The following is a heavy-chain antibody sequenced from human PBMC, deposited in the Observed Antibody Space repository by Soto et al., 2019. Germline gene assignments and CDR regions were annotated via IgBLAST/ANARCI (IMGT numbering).Heavy chain of an antibody. V-gene: IGHV1-18*01. CDR2: ISTYNGNT. D-gene: IGHD3-16*01. J-gene: IGHJ4*02. CDR3: AHRLEGPYTSEFDY. Sequence: ASVKVSCKASGYSFTTSGITWVRQAPGQGLEWMGWISTYNGNTNYAQKLQDRVTLTTDTSTSTAYMELRSLRSDDTATYYCAHRLEGPYTSEFDYWGQGTLVTVSS. CDR1: GYSFTTSG.